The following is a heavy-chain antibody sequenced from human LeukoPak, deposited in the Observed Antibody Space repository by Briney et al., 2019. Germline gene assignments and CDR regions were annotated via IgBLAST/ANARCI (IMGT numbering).Heavy chain of an antibody. J-gene: IGHJ4*02. V-gene: IGHV4-34*01. CDR1: AGSFSGYY. Sequence: PSETLSLTCAVYAGSFSGYYWSWIRQPPGKGLEWIGEINHSGSSNYNPSLKSRVAISVDTSKSQFSLKLSSMTAADTAVYYCARPDGTAHFIPYWGQGTLVTVSS. D-gene: IGHD2-21*02. CDR3: ARPDGTAHFIPY. CDR2: INHSGSS.